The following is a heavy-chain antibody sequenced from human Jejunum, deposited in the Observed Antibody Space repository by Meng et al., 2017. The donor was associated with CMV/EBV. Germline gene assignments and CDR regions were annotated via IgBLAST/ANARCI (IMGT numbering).Heavy chain of an antibody. Sequence: SCAASGFPSTGYWMHWVRQAPGKELVWVSRVINDGSSPSYADSVKGRFTISRDNTKDTLYLQMNSLRAEDTAVYYCARDFQYGLDVWGQGTTVTVSS. V-gene: IGHV3-74*01. CDR3: ARDFQYGLDV. CDR2: VINDGSSP. J-gene: IGHJ6*02. CDR1: GFPSTGYW.